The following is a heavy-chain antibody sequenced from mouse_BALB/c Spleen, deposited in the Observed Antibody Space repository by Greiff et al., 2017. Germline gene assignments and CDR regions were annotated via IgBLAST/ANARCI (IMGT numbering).Heavy chain of an antibody. D-gene: IGHD1-2*01. V-gene: IGHV3-2*02. CDR1: GYSITSDYA. J-gene: IGHJ1*01. CDR3: ARPYGYPYWYFDV. Sequence: EVQLQESGPGLVKPSQSLSLTCTVTGYSITSDYAWNWILQFPGNKLEWMGYISYSGSTSYNPSLKSRISITRDTSKNQFFLQLNSVTTEDTATYYCARPYGYPYWYFDVWGAGTTVTVSS. CDR2: ISYSGST.